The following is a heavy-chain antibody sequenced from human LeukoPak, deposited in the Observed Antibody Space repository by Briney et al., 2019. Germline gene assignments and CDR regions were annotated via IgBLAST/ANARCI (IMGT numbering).Heavy chain of an antibody. V-gene: IGHV3-53*01. J-gene: IGHJ3*01. CDR1: GFSVSTNY. D-gene: IGHD5-18*01. Sequence: PGGSLRLSCAASGFSVSTNYMSWVRQAPGKGLEWVWVIYSGDNTYYADFVKGRFTISRDNSKNTLYLQMNSLRDEDAAVHFFPGEGSGYTYGYNDAFDLWGQGTMVTVSS. CDR2: IYSGDNT. CDR3: PGEGSGYTYGYNDAFDL.